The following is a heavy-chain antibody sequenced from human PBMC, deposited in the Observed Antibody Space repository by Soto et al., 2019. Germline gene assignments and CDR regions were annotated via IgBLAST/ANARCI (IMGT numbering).Heavy chain of an antibody. CDR2: IDPSDSQS. Sequence: GESLKISCKGSGCSFSSYWITWVRQKLGKGFEWMWRIDPSDSQSYYSPSFRGHVIISATKFITTVLLQWSSLRASDTAMYYCARQIYDSDTGPNFQYYFDSWGQGTPVTVSS. J-gene: IGHJ4*02. CDR3: ARQIYDSDTGPNFQYYFDS. D-gene: IGHD3-22*01. CDR1: GCSFSSYW. V-gene: IGHV5-10-1*01.